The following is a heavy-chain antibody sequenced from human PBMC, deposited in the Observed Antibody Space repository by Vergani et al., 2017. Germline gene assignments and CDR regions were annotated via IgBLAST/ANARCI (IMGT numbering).Heavy chain of an antibody. CDR1: GSTFSGNY. J-gene: IGHJ5*02. Sequence: ELQLVESGGGLVQPGGSLRLSCAASGSTFSGNYMTWVRQAPGQGLEWVSHIYSGDETSYADSVKGRVTISGDTSKNTLHLQRNNLRVEDTAVYYCARGNYYGSGTYDEPWGQGTLVTVSS. CDR2: IYSGDET. V-gene: IGHV3-66*02. D-gene: IGHD3-10*01. CDR3: ARGNYYGSGTYDEP.